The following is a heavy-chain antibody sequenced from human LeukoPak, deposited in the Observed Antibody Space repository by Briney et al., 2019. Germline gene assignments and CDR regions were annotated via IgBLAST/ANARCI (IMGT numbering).Heavy chain of an antibody. J-gene: IGHJ4*02. CDR2: IRTKSNGETA. CDR3: NRGQNVGWFGETDY. D-gene: IGHD3-10*01. V-gene: IGHV3-49*04. CDR1: GSTFGDFP. Sequence: QPGRSLRLSCKTSGSTFGDFPLSWVRQAPGGGLEWIGFIRTKSNGETADYGASVKGRFIISRDDSRSVAYLQMNSLQSEDTAVYYCNRGQNVGWFGETDYWGQGTLVTVSS.